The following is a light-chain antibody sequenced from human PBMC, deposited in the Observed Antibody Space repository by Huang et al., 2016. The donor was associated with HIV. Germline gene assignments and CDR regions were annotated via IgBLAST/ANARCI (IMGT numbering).Light chain of an antibody. CDR2: AAS. V-gene: IGKV1-NL1*01. J-gene: IGKJ2*01. CDR1: QDISSA. Sequence: IQMTQSPSSLSASVGDRVTITCRASQDISSALNWYQQEPGKAPKLLLYAASRLESVVPSRFSGSGSGTEYRLTISSLQPEDFATYYCQQYYASMYTFGQGTKLEIK. CDR3: QQYYASMYT.